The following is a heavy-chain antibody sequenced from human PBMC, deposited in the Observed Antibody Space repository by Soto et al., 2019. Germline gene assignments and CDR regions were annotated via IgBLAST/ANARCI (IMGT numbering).Heavy chain of an antibody. CDR2: INPNSGGT. Sequence: ASVKVSCKASGYTFTSYYMHWVRQAPGQGLEWMGWINPNSGGTNYAQKFQGWVTMTRDTSISTAYMELSRLRSDDTAVYYCARGGRVRGTEDAFDIWGQGTMVTVSS. J-gene: IGHJ3*02. CDR3: ARGGRVRGTEDAFDI. D-gene: IGHD1-7*01. CDR1: GYTFTSYY. V-gene: IGHV1-2*04.